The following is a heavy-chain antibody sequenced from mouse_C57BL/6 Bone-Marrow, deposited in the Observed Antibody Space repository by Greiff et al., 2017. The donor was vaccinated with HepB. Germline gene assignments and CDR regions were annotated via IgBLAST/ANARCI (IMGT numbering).Heavy chain of an antibody. J-gene: IGHJ4*01. Sequence: VHLVESGPGLVQPSQSLSITCTVSGFSLTSYGVHWVRPSPGKGLEWLGVIWRGGSTDYNAAFMSRLSITKDNSKSQVFFKMNSLQADDTAIYYCAKKKGGLRYAMDYWGQGTSVTVSS. CDR2: IWRGGST. CDR3: AKKKGGLRYAMDY. V-gene: IGHV2-5*01. D-gene: IGHD2-4*01. CDR1: GFSLTSYG.